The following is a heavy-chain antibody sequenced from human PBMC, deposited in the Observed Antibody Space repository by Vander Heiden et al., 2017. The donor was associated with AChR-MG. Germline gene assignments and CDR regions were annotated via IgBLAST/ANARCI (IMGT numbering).Heavy chain of an antibody. V-gene: IGHV1-18*01. Sequence: QVQLVQSGAEVKKPGASVKVSCKASGYTFTSYGISWVRQAPGQGLEWMGWISAYNGNTNYAQKLQGRVTMTTDTSTSTAYMELRSLRSDDTDVYYCARDSRTALHASWFDPWGQGTLVTVSS. CDR2: ISAYNGNT. CDR1: GYTFTSYG. J-gene: IGHJ5*02. CDR3: ARDSRTALHASWFDP. D-gene: IGHD2-2*01.